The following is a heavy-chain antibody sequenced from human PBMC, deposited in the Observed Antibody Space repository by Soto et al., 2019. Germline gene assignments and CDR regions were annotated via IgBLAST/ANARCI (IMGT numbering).Heavy chain of an antibody. J-gene: IGHJ4*02. D-gene: IGHD3-3*01. CDR3: ARCHPDNYDFWSGYYTGEDY. V-gene: IGHV3-21*01. CDR1: GFTFSSYS. CDR2: ISSSSSYI. Sequence: GGSLRLSCAASGFTFSSYSMNWVRQAPGKGLEWVSSISSSSSYIYYADSVKGRFTISRDNAKNSLYLQMNSLRAEDTAVYYCARCHPDNYDFWSGYYTGEDYWGQGTLVTVSS.